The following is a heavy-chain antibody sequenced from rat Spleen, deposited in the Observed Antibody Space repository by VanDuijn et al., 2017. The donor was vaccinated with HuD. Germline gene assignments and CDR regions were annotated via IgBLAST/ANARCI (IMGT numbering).Heavy chain of an antibody. Sequence: EVQLVESGGGLVQPGRSLKLSCAASGFTFSNYYMAWVRQAPTKGLEWVAYISTGGGSTYYRDSVKGRFTISRDNAKSTLYLQMDSLRSEDTATYYCTTVGVTMMGDFDYWGQGVMVTVSS. CDR3: TTVGVTMMGDFDY. CDR2: ISTGGGST. D-gene: IGHD1-12*02. J-gene: IGHJ2*01. CDR1: GFTFSNYY. V-gene: IGHV5-27*01.